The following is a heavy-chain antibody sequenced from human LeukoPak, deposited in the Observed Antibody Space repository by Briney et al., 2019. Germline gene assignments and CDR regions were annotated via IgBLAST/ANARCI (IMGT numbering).Heavy chain of an antibody. CDR1: GYTFTSYA. CDR3: ARVSDGYYDFWSGLQPFDY. V-gene: IGHV7-4-1*02. J-gene: IGHJ4*02. CDR2: INTNTGNP. Sequence: ASVKVSCKACGYTFTSYAMNWVRQAPGQGLEWMGWINTNTGNPTYAQGFTGRFVFPLDTSVSTAYLQISSLKAEDTAVYYCARVSDGYYDFWSGLQPFDYWGQGTLVTVSS. D-gene: IGHD3-3*01.